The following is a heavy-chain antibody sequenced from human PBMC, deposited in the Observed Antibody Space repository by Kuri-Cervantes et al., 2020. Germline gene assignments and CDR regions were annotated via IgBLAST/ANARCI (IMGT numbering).Heavy chain of an antibody. V-gene: IGHV3-74*01. CDR2: INSDGSST. CDR1: GFTFSSYW. D-gene: IGHD2-2*01. Sequence: GESLKISCAASGFTFSSYWMHWVRQAPGKGLVWVSRINSDGSSTSYADSVKGRFTISRDNAKNTLYLQMNSLRAEDTAVYYCAKGAGYCSSTSCYNYYYYYMDVWGKGTTVTVSS. J-gene: IGHJ6*03. CDR3: AKGAGYCSSTSCYNYYYYYMDV.